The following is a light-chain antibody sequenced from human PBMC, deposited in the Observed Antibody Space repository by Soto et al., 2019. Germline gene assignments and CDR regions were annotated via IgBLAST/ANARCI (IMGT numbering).Light chain of an antibody. CDR3: QQYSIWRT. Sequence: ETVFPHSPATLSLSTVERATLSCRASESVSTNLAWYQQKAGQAPRLLIYGASTRATGIPARFSGSGSGTEFTLTISSLQSEDFAVYYCQQYSIWRTFGQGTKVDIK. CDR2: GAS. CDR1: ESVSTN. J-gene: IGKJ1*01. V-gene: IGKV3-15*01.